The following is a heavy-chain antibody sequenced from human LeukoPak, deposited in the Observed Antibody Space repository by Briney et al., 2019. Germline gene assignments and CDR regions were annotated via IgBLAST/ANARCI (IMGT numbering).Heavy chain of an antibody. CDR1: GDSLNTYY. CDR2: VASSGTS. CDR3: ARVVRRLVTSNWFDR. Sequence: PSETLSVTCTVSGDSLNTYYSTWIRQTPGKELEWIGFVASSGTSNYNPSLKSRVSISIDTSKNQFSLALTSVTPADTAVYYCARVVRRLVTSNWFDRWGEASLVSVSS. D-gene: IGHD2-21*02. V-gene: IGHV4-59*01. J-gene: IGHJ5*02.